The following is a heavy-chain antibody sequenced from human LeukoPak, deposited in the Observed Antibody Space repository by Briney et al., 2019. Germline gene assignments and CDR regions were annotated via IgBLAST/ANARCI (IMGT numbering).Heavy chain of an antibody. V-gene: IGHV6-1*01. J-gene: IGHJ4*02. D-gene: IGHD3-16*02. Sequence: SQTLSLTCAISGDSVSSNSAAWNWIRQSPSRGLEWLGSTYYRSKWYNDYAVSVKSRITINPDTSKNQFSLQLNSVTPEDTAVYYCARDLNWANYDYVWGSYPTSGFDYWGQGTLVTVSS. CDR3: ARDLNWANYDYVWGSYPTSGFDY. CDR2: TYYRSKWYN. CDR1: GDSVSSNSAA.